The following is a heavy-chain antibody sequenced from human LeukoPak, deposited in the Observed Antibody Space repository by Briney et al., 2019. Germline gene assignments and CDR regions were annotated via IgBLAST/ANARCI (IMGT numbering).Heavy chain of an antibody. CDR2: IIPIFGTA. Sequence: SLKVSCKASGGTFSSYAISWVRQAPGQGLEWMGGIIPIFGTANYAQKFQGRVTITADESTSTAYMELSSLRSEDMAVYYCARDGRYCTNGVCYTSWFDPWGQGTLVTVSS. CDR3: ARDGRYCTNGVCYTSWFDP. D-gene: IGHD2-8*01. J-gene: IGHJ5*02. V-gene: IGHV1-69*13. CDR1: GGTFSSYA.